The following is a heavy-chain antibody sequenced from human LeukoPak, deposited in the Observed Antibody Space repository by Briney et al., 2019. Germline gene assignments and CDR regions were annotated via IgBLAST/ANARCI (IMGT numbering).Heavy chain of an antibody. Sequence: PGGSLRLSCAAAKFTFSHYGMHWVRQAPGKGLEWVAVIWSDGSNQYYADSVKGRFTISRDNSQNTVFLQMNSLRAEDTGVYYCAKDAQRGFDYSNSLENWGQGTLVTVSS. CDR3: AKDAQRGFDYSNSLEN. V-gene: IGHV3-33*06. CDR1: KFTFSHYG. D-gene: IGHD4-11*01. J-gene: IGHJ4*02. CDR2: IWSDGSNQ.